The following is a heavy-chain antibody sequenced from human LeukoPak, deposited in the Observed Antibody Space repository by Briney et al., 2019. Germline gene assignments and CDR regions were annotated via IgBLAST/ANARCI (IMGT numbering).Heavy chain of an antibody. CDR1: GFTFSRYW. Sequence: GGSLRLSCAASGFTFSRYWMSWVRQAPGKGLEWVANIKQDGSEKYYVDSVKGRFTISRDNAKNSLYLQMNSLRAEDTAVYYCARVGGDGYKYYYYYYMDVWGKGTTVTVSS. J-gene: IGHJ6*03. D-gene: IGHD5-24*01. CDR3: ARVGGDGYKYYYYYYMDV. V-gene: IGHV3-7*01. CDR2: IKQDGSEK.